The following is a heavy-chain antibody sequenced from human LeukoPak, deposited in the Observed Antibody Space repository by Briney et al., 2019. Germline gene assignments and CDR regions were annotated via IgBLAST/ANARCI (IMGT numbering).Heavy chain of an antibody. CDR2: INPKSGGT. V-gene: IGHV1-2*02. J-gene: IGHJ6*03. Sequence: GASVKVSCKASGYTFTGYYMHWVRQAPGQGLEWMGWINPKSGGTNYAQKFQGRVTITRDTSISTAYMELSRLRYDDTAVYYCARCRPYYYYMDVWGKGTTVTVSS. CDR1: GYTFTGYY. CDR3: ARCRPYYYYMDV.